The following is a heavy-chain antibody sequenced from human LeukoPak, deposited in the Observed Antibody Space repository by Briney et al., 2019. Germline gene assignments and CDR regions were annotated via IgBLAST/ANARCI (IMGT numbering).Heavy chain of an antibody. J-gene: IGHJ3*01. V-gene: IGHV5-51*01. D-gene: IGHD1-26*01. CDR2: IYPADFET. CDR1: GYSFTNYW. CDR3: VTTLYSGIYGDAFDV. Sequence: GESLKISCQGSGYSFTNYWIGWVRQVPGKGLEWMGIIYPADFETRYSPSFQRQVTISVDKSINTAYLQWGSLRVSDTAIYYCVTTLYSGIYGDAFDVWAQGTMVTVSS.